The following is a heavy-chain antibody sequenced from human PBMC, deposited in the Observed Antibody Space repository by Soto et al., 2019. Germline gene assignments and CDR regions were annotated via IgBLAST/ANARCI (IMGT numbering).Heavy chain of an antibody. CDR1: GFTFSSYS. V-gene: IGHV3-21*01. CDR2: ISSSSSYI. CDR3: ARDCSSTSCYTTETLPFDY. Sequence: LSLSCAASGFTFSSYSMNWVRQAPGKGLEWVSSISSSSSYIYYADSVKGRFTISRDNAKNSLYLQMNSLRAEDTAVYYCARDCSSTSCYTTETLPFDYWGQGTLVTVSS. D-gene: IGHD2-2*02. J-gene: IGHJ4*02.